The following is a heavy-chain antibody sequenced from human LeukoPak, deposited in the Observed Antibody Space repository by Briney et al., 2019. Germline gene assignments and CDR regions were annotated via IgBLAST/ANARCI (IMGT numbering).Heavy chain of an antibody. CDR2: IYSSERT. V-gene: IGHV4-4*09. CDR1: GGSLSTYY. J-gene: IGHJ4*02. CDR3: AGEFSFGIYFDY. D-gene: IGHD5-18*01. Sequence: SETLSLNCSVSGGSLSTYYWSWIRQSTGKGLEWIGYIYSSERTLYNPSLKSRVTISLDTSKNPFSLKQPTVTAADTAVYYCAGEFSFGIYFDYWGQGILVTVSS.